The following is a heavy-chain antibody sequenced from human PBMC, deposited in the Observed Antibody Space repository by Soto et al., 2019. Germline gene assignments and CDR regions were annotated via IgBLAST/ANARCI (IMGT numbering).Heavy chain of an antibody. CDR1: GGSFSGYY. D-gene: IGHD3-22*01. V-gene: IGHV4-34*01. J-gene: IGHJ6*02. CDR3: ARVNYYDNVNGMDV. Sequence: NPSETLSLTCAVYGGSFSGYYCSWIRQPPGKGMEWIGEINHSGSTNYNPSLKSRVTISVETSKNQFSLKLSSVTAADTAVYYCARVNYYDNVNGMDVWGQGTTVTVSS. CDR2: INHSGST.